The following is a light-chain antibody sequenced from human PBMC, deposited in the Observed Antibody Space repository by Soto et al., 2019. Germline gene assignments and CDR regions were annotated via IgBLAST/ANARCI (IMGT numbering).Light chain of an antibody. CDR2: EVT. J-gene: IGLJ1*01. CDR1: SSDVGGCNF. CDR3: TSYRSGNTRA. V-gene: IGLV2-14*01. Sequence: QSALAQPASVSGSPGQSITISCTGTSSDVGGCNFVSWLQHHPGKAPKLMIYEVTNRPSGVPDRFSGSKSGNTASLTISGLQAEDEADYYCTSYRSGNTRAFGTGTKVTVL.